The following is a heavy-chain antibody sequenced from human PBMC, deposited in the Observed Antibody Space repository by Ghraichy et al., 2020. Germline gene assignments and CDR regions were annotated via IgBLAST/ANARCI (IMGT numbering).Heavy chain of an antibody. J-gene: IGHJ3*02. Sequence: LSLICAASGFTFSSYRMNWVRQAPGKGLEWVSFISSSSSYIYYADSVKGRFTISRDNAKNSLYLQMNSLRAEDTAVYYCARDPGYCSGGRCYGDAFDIWGQGTMVTVSS. D-gene: IGHD2-15*01. CDR3: ARDPGYCSGGRCYGDAFDI. CDR1: GFTFSSYR. V-gene: IGHV3-21*01. CDR2: ISSSSSYI.